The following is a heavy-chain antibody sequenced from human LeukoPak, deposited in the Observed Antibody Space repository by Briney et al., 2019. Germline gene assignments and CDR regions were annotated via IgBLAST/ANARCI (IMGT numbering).Heavy chain of an antibody. CDR1: GFTFNNYA. D-gene: IGHD5-18*01. CDR3: AKTDSFGSRGPGYLDS. Sequence: GGSLRLSCAASGFTFNNYAMSWVRQAPGKGLEWVSAISGGGDNTFYADSVRGRFIISRDNSRNTLYLQMDSLRAEDTAIYYCAKTDSFGSRGPGYLDSWGQGTLVTVSS. J-gene: IGHJ4*02. CDR2: ISGGGDNT. V-gene: IGHV3-23*01.